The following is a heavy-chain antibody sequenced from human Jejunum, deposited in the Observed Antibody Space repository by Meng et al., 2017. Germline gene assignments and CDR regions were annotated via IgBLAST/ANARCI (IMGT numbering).Heavy chain of an antibody. CDR1: GFTFSSYA. V-gene: IGHV3-23*01. CDR3: AKSMTSTVTGRGAFDI. D-gene: IGHD4-17*01. Sequence: GGSLRLSCAASGFTFSSYAMSWVRQAPGKGLEWVSAISSSGGSTYYADSVKGRFTISRDNPKNTLYLQMNSLRAEDTAMYYCAKSMTSTVTGRGAFDIWGQGTMVTVSS. CDR2: ISSSGGST. J-gene: IGHJ3*02.